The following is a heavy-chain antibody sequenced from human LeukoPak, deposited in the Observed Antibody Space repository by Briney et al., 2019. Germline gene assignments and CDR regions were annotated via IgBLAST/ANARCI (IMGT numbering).Heavy chain of an antibody. CDR3: VSFYETY. D-gene: IGHD2-2*01. CDR2: ITNDGSST. CDR1: GLTFSSHW. V-gene: IGHV3-74*01. J-gene: IGHJ4*02. Sequence: LPGGSLRLSCAASGLTFSSHWMHWVRQAPGKGLVWVSRITNDGSSTTYADSVKGRFTISKDNAKNTVYLQMNNLRAEDTAVYYCVSFYETYWGRGTLVTVSS.